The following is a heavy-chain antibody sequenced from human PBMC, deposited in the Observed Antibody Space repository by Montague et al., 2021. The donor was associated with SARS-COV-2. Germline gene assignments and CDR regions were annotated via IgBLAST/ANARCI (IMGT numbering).Heavy chain of an antibody. J-gene: IGHJ2*01. Sequence: SLRLSCAASGITFSSYAMTWVRQAPGKGLEWVSAITVDGGKTWYADSVKGRFTISRDNSKNTLFLEMNSLRPEDTAVYYCAKDAPTETWCWYLDLWGRGTLVSVSS. V-gene: IGHV3-23*01. D-gene: IGHD2-15*01. CDR1: GITFSSYA. CDR3: AKDAPTETWCWYLDL. CDR2: ITVDGGKT.